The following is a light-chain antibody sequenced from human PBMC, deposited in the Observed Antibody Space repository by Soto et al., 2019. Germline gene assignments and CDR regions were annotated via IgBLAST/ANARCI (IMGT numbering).Light chain of an antibody. J-gene: IGKJ5*01. Sequence: EIVMTQSPATLSVSPGARATLSCRASQSVSIDLAWYQQTPGQAPRLLISDASGRATGIPDRFSGRGSETDFSLTINRLEPEDFAVYFCQQYGSSPITFGQGTRLENK. CDR1: QSVSID. CDR2: DAS. CDR3: QQYGSSPIT. V-gene: IGKV3-20*01.